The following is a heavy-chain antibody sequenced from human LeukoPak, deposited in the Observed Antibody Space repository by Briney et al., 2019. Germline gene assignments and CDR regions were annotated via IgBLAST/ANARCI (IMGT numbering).Heavy chain of an antibody. J-gene: IGHJ6*03. Sequence: GGSLRLSCAASGFTFSSYSMNWVRQAPGKGLEWVSYISSSSSTIYYADSVKGRFTISRDNAKNSLYLQMNSLRAEDTAVYYCARVAPWPVTINYYYYYMDVWGKGTTVTVSS. V-gene: IGHV3-48*01. CDR1: GFTFSSYS. D-gene: IGHD4-17*01. CDR2: ISSSSSTI. CDR3: ARVAPWPVTINYYYYYMDV.